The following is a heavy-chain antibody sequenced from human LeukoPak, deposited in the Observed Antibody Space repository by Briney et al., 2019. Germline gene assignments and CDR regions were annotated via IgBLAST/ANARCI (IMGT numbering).Heavy chain of an antibody. J-gene: IGHJ3*02. CDR1: GFTFGASG. D-gene: IGHD1-14*01. CDR2: MNPDRSSI. CDR3: ARDPNLGALDI. V-gene: IGHV3-7*01. Sequence: PGGALRLSCAASGFTFGASGMSGVGQAPGKGVEGVADMNPDRSSIYYVAYVKDRFTISRDNTKNSLYLLMVSLSAEDTAVYYCARDPNLGALDIWGQGTVVTVSS.